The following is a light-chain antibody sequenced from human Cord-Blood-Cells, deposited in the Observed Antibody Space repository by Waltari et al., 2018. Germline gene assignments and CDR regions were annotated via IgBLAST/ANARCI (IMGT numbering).Light chain of an antibody. Sequence: DIQMTQTPSSLSASVGDRVTITCRASQSISSYLNWYQQKPGKAPKLLIYDASSLQSGVPSRFSGSGSGTDFTLTSSSLQPEDFATYYCQQSYSTITFGQGTRLEIK. V-gene: IGKV1-39*01. CDR1: QSISSY. CDR3: QQSYSTIT. J-gene: IGKJ5*01. CDR2: DAS.